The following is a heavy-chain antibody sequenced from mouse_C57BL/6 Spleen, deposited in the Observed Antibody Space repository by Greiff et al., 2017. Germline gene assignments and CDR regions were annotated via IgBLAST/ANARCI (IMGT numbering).Heavy chain of an antibody. CDR3: ARQDSSGTWFAY. V-gene: IGHV5-12*01. D-gene: IGHD3-2*02. J-gene: IGHJ3*01. CDR1: GFTFSDYY. CDR2: ISNGGGSP. Sequence: EVKLVESGGGLVQPGGSLKLSCAASGFTFSDYYMYWVRQTPEKRLEWVAYISNGGGSPYYPDTVKGRFTISRDNAKNTLYLQMSRLKTEDTAMYYCARQDSSGTWFAYWGQGTLVTVSA.